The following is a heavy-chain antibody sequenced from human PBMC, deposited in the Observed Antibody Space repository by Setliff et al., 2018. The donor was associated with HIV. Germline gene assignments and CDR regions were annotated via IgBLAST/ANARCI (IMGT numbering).Heavy chain of an antibody. D-gene: IGHD1-26*01. J-gene: IGHJ4*02. CDR2: IIPIFGTA. CDR1: GGTFSSYA. Sequence: SVKVSCKASGGTFSSYAISWVRQAPGQGLEWMGGIIPIFGTANYAQKFQGRVTITADESTSTAYMELSSLRSEDTAVYYCARGPAWVGGSYHFDHWGLGTLVTVSS. V-gene: IGHV1-69*13. CDR3: ARGPAWVGGSYHFDH.